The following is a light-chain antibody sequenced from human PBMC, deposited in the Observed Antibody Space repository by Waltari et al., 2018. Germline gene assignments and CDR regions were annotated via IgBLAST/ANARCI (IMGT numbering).Light chain of an antibody. CDR3: QQYYTYWT. CDR2: KAS. J-gene: IGKJ1*01. Sequence: DIQMTQSPSTLAASVGDRVTITCRASQTIITWLAWYQQKPGKAPKLLIYKASSLESGVQSRFSGSGAGTEFSLTISSLQPDDSATYYCQQYYTYWTFGQGTKVDIK. V-gene: IGKV1-5*03. CDR1: QTIITW.